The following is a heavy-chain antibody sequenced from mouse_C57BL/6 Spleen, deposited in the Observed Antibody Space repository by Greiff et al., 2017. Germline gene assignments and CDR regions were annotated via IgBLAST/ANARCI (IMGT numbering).Heavy chain of an antibody. CDR3: ARMDIITTYYFDY. J-gene: IGHJ2*01. V-gene: IGHV1-80*01. Sequence: VQLQESGAELVKPGASVKISCKASGYAFSSYWMNWVKQRPGKGLEWIGQIYPGDGDTNYNGKFKGKATLTADKSSSTAYMQLSSLTSEDSAVYFCARMDIITTYYFDYWGQGTTLTVSS. CDR2: IYPGDGDT. CDR1: GYAFSSYW. D-gene: IGHD1-1*01.